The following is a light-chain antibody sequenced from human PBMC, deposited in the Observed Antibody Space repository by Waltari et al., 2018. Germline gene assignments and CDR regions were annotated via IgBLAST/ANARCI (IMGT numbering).Light chain of an antibody. CDR1: TSNIGRDS. J-gene: IGLJ3*02. CDR3: ATWDDNLKAWV. Sequence: QSLLTQPPSTSGTPGQRVAISCSGGTSNIGRDSVHWYQQVPGTAPRLLIYKNNQRPSGVPDRFSGSKSGTSASLAISALQSEDEADYFCATWDDNLKAWVFGGGTKLTVL. V-gene: IGLV1-44*01. CDR2: KNN.